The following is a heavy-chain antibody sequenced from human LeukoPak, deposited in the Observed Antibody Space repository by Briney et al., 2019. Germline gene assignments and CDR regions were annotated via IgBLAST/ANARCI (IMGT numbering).Heavy chain of an antibody. V-gene: IGHV3-33*08. CDR1: GFTFSSYG. D-gene: IGHD1-26*01. CDR3: AHSSGSRLGAFDI. J-gene: IGHJ3*02. Sequence: PGGSLRLSCAASGFTFSSYGMHWVRQAPGKGLEWVAVIWYGGSNKYYADSVKGRFTISRDNSKNTLYLQMNSLRAEDTAVYYCAHSSGSRLGAFDIWGQGTMVTVSS. CDR2: IWYGGSNK.